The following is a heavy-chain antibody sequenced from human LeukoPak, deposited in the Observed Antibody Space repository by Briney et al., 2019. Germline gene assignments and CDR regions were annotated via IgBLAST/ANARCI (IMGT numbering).Heavy chain of an antibody. CDR1: GGTFSSYA. D-gene: IGHD4-17*01. CDR3: ARTPPDYGIDY. J-gene: IGHJ4*02. V-gene: IGHV1-8*02. Sequence: ASVKVSCKASGGTFSSYAISWVRQAPGQGLEWMGWMSPNSGNTGYAQKFQGRITMTKSTSISTAYMELSDLESEDTAVYYCARTPPDYGIDYWGLGTLVTVSS. CDR2: MSPNSGNT.